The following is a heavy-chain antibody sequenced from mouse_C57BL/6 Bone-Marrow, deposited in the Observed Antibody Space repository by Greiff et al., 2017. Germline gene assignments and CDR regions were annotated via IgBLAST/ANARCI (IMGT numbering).Heavy chain of an antibody. Sequence: QVQLKESGPGLVAPSQSLSITCTVSGFSLTSSAISWVRQPPGKGLEWLGVIWPGGGTNYNSALNSRLSISKDNSKSQVFLKMNSLQTDDTAGYYCARFYCGSPFAYWGQGTLVTVSA. J-gene: IGHJ3*01. CDR3: ARFYCGSPFAY. D-gene: IGHD1-1*01. CDR1: GFSLTSSA. V-gene: IGHV2-9-1*01. CDR2: IWPGGGT.